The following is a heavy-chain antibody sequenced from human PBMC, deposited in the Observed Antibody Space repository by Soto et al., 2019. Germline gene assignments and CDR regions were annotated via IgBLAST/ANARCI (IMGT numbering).Heavy chain of an antibody. V-gene: IGHV4-30-2*01. D-gene: IGHD2-21*02. J-gene: IGHJ4*02. CDR2: NYPSGTY. Sequence: SETLSLTFGVSGVYITTIWHSRSWIRQPPGKGLEWIGYNYPSGTYFYNPYLNSRVTISADTTNKQFSLKMTSVTDADTAFYFCATYTAFAKYYFDYWGRGTLVTVSS. CDR3: ATYTAFAKYYFDY. CDR1: GVYITTIWHS.